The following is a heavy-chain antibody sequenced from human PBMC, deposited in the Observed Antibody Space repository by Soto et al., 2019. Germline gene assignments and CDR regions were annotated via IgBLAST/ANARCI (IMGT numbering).Heavy chain of an antibody. CDR2: IYYSGST. J-gene: IGHJ3*02. V-gene: IGHV4-30-4*01. CDR1: GGSISSGDYY. D-gene: IGHD3-22*01. CDR3: ARDGYDSSGYYYGGGAFDI. Sequence: KPSETLSLTCTVSGGSISSGDYYWSWIRQPPGKGLEWIGYIYYSGSTYYNPSLKSRVTISVDTSKNQFSLKLSSVTAVDTAVYYCARDGYDSSGYYYGGGAFDIWGQGTMVTVSS.